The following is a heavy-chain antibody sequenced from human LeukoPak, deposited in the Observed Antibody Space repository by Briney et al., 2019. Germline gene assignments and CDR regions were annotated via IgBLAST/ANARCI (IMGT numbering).Heavy chain of an antibody. CDR3: ARDYGGNSVY. CDR2: IKEDGSEK. Sequence: GGSRRLSCAASGFTFSSYWMSWVRQAPGKGLEWVANIKEDGSEKYYVDSVKGRFTISRDNAKNSLYLQMNSLRAEDTAMYYCARDYGGNSVYWGQGTLVTVSS. CDR1: GFTFSSYW. D-gene: IGHD4-23*01. V-gene: IGHV3-7*01. J-gene: IGHJ4*02.